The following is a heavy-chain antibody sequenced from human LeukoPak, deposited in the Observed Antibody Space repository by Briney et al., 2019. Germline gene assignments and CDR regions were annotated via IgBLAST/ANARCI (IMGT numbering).Heavy chain of an antibody. CDR2: IIPIFGIA. CDR1: GGTFSSYA. V-gene: IGHV1-69*04. J-gene: IGHJ4*02. Sequence: AASVKVSCKASGGTFSSYAISWVRQAPGQGLEWMGRIIPIFGIANYAQKFRGRVTITADKSTSTAYMELSSLRSEDTAVYYCARRQDYFDYWGQGTLVTVSS. CDR3: ARRQDYFDY.